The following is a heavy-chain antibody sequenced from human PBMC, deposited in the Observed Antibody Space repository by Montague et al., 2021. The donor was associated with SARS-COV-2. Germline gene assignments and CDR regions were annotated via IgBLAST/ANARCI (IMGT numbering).Heavy chain of an antibody. Sequence: SLRLSCAASGLSFSDYDMNWVRQAPGKGLEWVSSISATGSYIYYGDSVKGRFAISRDNAKKSLYLQMDSLRAEDTAVYYCAADPEVQKHRLAHFDYWGQGTLVTASS. CDR1: GLSFSDYD. V-gene: IGHV3-21*01. CDR2: ISATGSYI. CDR3: AADPEVQKHRLAHFDY. J-gene: IGHJ4*02. D-gene: IGHD6-25*01.